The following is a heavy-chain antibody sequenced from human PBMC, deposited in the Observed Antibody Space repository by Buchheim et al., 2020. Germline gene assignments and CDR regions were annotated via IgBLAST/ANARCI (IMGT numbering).Heavy chain of an antibody. CDR1: GGSISSYY. J-gene: IGHJ4*02. CDR2: IYYSGST. CDR3: AREGSGSPGTLDY. Sequence: QVQLQESGPGLVKPSETLSLTCTVSGGSISSYYWSWIRQPPGKGLEWIGYIYYSGSTNYNPSLKSRVTISVDTSKNQFSLKLSSVTAADTAVYYCAREGSGSPGTLDYWGQGTL. V-gene: IGHV4-59*01. D-gene: IGHD1-26*01.